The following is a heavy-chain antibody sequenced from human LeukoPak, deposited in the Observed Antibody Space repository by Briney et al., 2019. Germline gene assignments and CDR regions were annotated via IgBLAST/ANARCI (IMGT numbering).Heavy chain of an antibody. D-gene: IGHD6-19*01. J-gene: IGHJ6*02. V-gene: IGHV3-7*01. CDR1: GFTFSSFA. Sequence: GGSLRLSCVVSGFTFSSFAMSWVRQAPGKGLEWVANIKQDGSEKYYVDSVKGRFTISRDNAKNSLYLQMNSLRAEDTAVYYCARDQAVAGPYYYYGMDVWGQGTTVTVSS. CDR2: IKQDGSEK. CDR3: ARDQAVAGPYYYYGMDV.